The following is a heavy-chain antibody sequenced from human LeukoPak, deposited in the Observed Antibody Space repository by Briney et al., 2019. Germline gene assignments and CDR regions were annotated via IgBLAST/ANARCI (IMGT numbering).Heavy chain of an antibody. D-gene: IGHD5-12*01. J-gene: IGHJ4*02. CDR3: ARDPSNSGYDYLYYFGY. Sequence: ASVKVSCKASGYTFTGYYMHWVRQAPGQGLEWMGWINPDNGGTNYAQKLQGRVTMTRDMSISTAYMELSRLRSDDTAVYYCARDPSNSGYDYLYYFGYWGQGTLVTVSS. CDR1: GYTFTGYY. V-gene: IGHV1-2*02. CDR2: INPDNGGT.